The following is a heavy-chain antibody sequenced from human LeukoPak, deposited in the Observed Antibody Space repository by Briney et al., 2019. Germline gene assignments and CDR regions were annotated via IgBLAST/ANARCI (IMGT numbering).Heavy chain of an antibody. CDR2: ITSSSSYI. J-gene: IGHJ4*02. CDR1: GFTFSSYS. D-gene: IGHD1-26*01. V-gene: IGHV3-21*01. Sequence: PGGSLRLSCAASGFTFSSYSMNWVRQAPGKGLEWVSSITSSSSYIYYADSVKGRFTISRDNAKNSLYLQMNSLRAEDTAVYYCARDRLGATYYFDYWGQGTLVTVSS. CDR3: ARDRLGATYYFDY.